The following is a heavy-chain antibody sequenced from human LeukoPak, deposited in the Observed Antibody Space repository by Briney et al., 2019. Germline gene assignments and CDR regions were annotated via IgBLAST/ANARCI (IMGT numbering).Heavy chain of an antibody. CDR2: ISNKPNHYAT. CDR1: GLTFSDCA. V-gene: IGHV3-73*01. J-gene: IGHJ4*02. D-gene: IGHD2-15*01. Sequence: GGSLRLSCAASGLTFSDCAIHWVRQASGKGLEWVSRISNKPNHYATAYAVSVKGRFTISRDDSINTAYLQMNSLRTEDTAVYYCTNLCSGENCYSGYWGQGTLVTVSS. CDR3: TNLCSGENCYSGY.